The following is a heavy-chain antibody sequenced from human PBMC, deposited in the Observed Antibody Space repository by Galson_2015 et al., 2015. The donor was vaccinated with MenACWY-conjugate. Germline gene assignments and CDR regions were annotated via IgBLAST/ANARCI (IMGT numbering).Heavy chain of an antibody. V-gene: IGHV3-23*01. CDR3: AKCVHYDYIWANDQPPESWFDP. CDR1: GFTFSTYA. CDR2: ISGSGTTT. J-gene: IGHJ5*02. Sequence: SLRLSCAASGFTFSTYAMAWVRQAPGRGLEWASGISGSGTTTDYGDSVKGRFTVSRDNFKNTLYLQMNSLKAEDTATYYCAKCVHYDYIWANDQPPESWFDPWGQGTLVTVSS. D-gene: IGHD3-16*01.